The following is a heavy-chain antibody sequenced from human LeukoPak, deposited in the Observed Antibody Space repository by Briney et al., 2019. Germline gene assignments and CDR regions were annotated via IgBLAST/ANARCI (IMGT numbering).Heavy chain of an antibody. V-gene: IGHV3-21*01. CDR2: ISSSSTYI. J-gene: IGHJ6*03. Sequence: KPGGSLRLSCAASGFTFSSYIMNWVRQAPGKGLEWVSSISSSSTYIYYADSVKGRFTISRDNAKNSLYLQMDSLRAEDTAVYYCAREDPTNFGYYYMDVWGKGTTVTVSS. CDR3: AREDPTNFGYYYMDV. D-gene: IGHD4/OR15-4a*01. CDR1: GFTFSSYI.